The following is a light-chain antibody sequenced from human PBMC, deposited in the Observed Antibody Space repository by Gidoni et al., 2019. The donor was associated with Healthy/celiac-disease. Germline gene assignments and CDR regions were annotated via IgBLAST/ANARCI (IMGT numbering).Light chain of an antibody. J-gene: IGLJ1*01. CDR3: CSYAGNNYV. CDR2: EGS. V-gene: IGLV2-23*01. Sequence: QSALTQPASVSGSPRQSITISCTRTSSDVWTYNLVSWYQHHPGKAPKLMIYEGSKRPSGVSNRFSGSKSGNTASLTISGLQAEDEADYYCCSYAGNNYVFGTGTKVTVL. CDR1: SSDVWTYNL.